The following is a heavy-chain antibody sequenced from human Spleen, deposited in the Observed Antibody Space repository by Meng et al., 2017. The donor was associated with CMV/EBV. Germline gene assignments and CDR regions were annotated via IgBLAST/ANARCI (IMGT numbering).Heavy chain of an antibody. CDR3: ARAVNDFHPMDV. Sequence: GESLKISCEGSGYSFSSYWIAWVRQMPGKGLEWKAIIYPRDSDSTYSPSFQGRVSITADKSISTAYLQWSSLKASDTAMYYCARAVNDFHPMDVWGQGTTVTVSS. J-gene: IGHJ6*02. CDR2: IYPRDSDS. V-gene: IGHV5-51*01. CDR1: GYSFSSYW. D-gene: IGHD2-21*02.